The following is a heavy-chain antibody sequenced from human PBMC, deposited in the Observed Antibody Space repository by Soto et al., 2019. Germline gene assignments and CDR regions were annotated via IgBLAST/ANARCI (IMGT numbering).Heavy chain of an antibody. CDR3: ARTRGSSWDIYYYYGMDV. CDR2: IIPIFGTA. J-gene: IGHJ6*02. V-gene: IGHV1-69*12. D-gene: IGHD6-13*01. CDR1: GGTFSSYA. Sequence: QVQLVQSGAEVKKPGSSVKVSCKASGGTFSSYAISWVRQAPGQGLEWMGGIIPIFGTANYAQKFQGRVTITADESTRTAYMELSSLRSEDTAVYYCARTRGSSWDIYYYYGMDVWGQGTTVTVSS.